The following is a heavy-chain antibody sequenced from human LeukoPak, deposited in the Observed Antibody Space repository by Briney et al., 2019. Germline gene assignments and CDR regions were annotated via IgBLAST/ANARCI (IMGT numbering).Heavy chain of an antibody. V-gene: IGHV3-23*01. CDR3: AKGDTGMIRRYHFDY. CDR1: GCTLRNHV. CDR2: ISDSGGST. D-gene: IGHD5-18*01. J-gene: IGHJ4*02. Sequence: GWSVTLSCPASGCTLRNHVMSWLRQAPATGLEWVGVISDSGGSTYYAHSVKGRFTIARANSKNTLNLQMNSRRAEDPAVYYCAKGDTGMIRRYHFDYWGQGALVTVSS.